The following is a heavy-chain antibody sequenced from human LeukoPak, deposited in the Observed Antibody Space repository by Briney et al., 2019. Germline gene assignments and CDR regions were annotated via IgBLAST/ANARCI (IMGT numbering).Heavy chain of an antibody. CDR3: ASGRFPEARADY. J-gene: IGHJ4*02. CDR2: IYYHETP. V-gene: IGHV4-59*01. D-gene: IGHD3-16*01. CDR1: GGSMNNYY. Sequence: SETLSLTCTVSGGSMNNYYWSWVRQPPGKGLEWIGYIYYHETPTYNPSLKSRLTISVDTSKDQFSLKLTSVTAADTAVYYCASGRFPEARADYWGPGTLVTVSS.